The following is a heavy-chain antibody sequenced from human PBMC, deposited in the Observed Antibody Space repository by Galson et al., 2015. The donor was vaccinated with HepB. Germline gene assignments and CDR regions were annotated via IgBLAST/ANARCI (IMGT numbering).Heavy chain of an antibody. CDR2: IWYDGSKK. CDR1: GFTFSTYA. Sequence: SLRLSCAASGFTFSTYAMHWVRQAPGKGLEWVADIWYDGSKKYYADSVKGRFSISRDNSKNTLYLQMNSLTAEDTAVYYCARDLYGAAGPWGQGILVTVSS. CDR3: ARDLYGAAGP. J-gene: IGHJ5*02. V-gene: IGHV3-33*01. D-gene: IGHD6-13*01.